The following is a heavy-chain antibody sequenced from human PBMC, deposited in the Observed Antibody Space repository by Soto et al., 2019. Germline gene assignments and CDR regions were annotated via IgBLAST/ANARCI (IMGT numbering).Heavy chain of an antibody. V-gene: IGHV6-1*01. J-gene: IGHJ5*02. CDR2: TYYRSKWYN. CDR3: ARERPYYDILTGFSGWFDP. Sequence: SPTLSLTCAISGDSVSSNSAAWNWIRQSPSRGLEWLGRTYYRSKWYNDYAVSVKSRITINQDASKNQFSLQLNSVTPEDTAVYYCARERPYYDILTGFSGWFDPWGQGTLVTVSS. D-gene: IGHD3-9*01. CDR1: GDSVSSNSAA.